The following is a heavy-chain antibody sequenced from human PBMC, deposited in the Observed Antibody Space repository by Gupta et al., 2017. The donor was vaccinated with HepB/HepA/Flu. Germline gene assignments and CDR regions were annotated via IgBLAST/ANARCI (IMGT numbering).Heavy chain of an antibody. D-gene: IGHD3-22*01. CDR2: ISGSGGST. CDR3: AKDYDYYDSSGYPTSFDY. V-gene: IGHV3-23*01. J-gene: IGHJ4*02. CDR1: GFTFSSYA. Sequence: EVQLLESGGGLVQPGGSLRLSCAASGFTFSSYAMSWVRQAPGKGLEWVSAISGSGGSTYYADSVKGRFTISRDNSKNTLYLQMNSLRAEDTAVYYCAKDYDYYDSSGYPTSFDYWGQGTLVTVSS.